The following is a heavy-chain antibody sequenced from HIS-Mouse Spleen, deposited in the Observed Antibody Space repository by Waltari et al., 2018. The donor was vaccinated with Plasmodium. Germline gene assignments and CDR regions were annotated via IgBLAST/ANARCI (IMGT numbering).Heavy chain of an antibody. Sequence: EVQLVESGGGLVQPGGSLRLSCAASGFPFSSYWMSWGRQAPGKGVEGVAKIKQAGSGKYYVDSVKGRFTISRDNAKNSLYLQMNSLRAEDTAVYYCASSWYWYFDLWGRGTLVTVSS. CDR3: ASSWYWYFDL. J-gene: IGHJ2*01. CDR1: GFPFSSYW. CDR2: IKQAGSGK. D-gene: IGHD6-13*01. V-gene: IGHV3-7*01.